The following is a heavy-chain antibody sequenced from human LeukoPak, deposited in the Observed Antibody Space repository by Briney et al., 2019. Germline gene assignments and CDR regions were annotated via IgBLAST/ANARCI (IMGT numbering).Heavy chain of an antibody. Sequence: PGRSLRLSCAASGFTFSSYGMHWVRQAPGKGLEWVAVISYDGSNKYYADSVKGRFTISRDNSKNTLYLQMNSLRAEDTAVYYCAKDQIIRGGYCTNGVCPSFGMDVWGQGTTVTVSS. V-gene: IGHV3-30*18. D-gene: IGHD2-8*01. CDR1: GFTFSSYG. J-gene: IGHJ6*02. CDR3: AKDQIIRGGYCTNGVCPSFGMDV. CDR2: ISYDGSNK.